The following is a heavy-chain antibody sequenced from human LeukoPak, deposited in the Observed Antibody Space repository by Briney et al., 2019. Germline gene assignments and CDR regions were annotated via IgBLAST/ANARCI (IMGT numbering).Heavy chain of an antibody. CDR2: IIPIFGTA. D-gene: IGHD3-22*01. J-gene: IGHJ4*02. CDR3: ARDPDYYDSSGYYFDY. V-gene: IGHV1-69*13. Sequence: LVKVSCKAPGGTFSSYAISWVRQAPGQGLEWMGGIIPIFGTANYAQKFQGRVTITADESTSTAYMELSSLRSEDTAVYYCARDPDYYDSSGYYFDYWGQGTLVTVSS. CDR1: GGTFSSYA.